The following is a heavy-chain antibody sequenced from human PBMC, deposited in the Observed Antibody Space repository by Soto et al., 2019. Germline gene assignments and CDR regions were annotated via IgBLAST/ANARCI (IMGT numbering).Heavy chain of an antibody. CDR1: GFTFSSYA. CDR2: ISYDGSNK. Sequence: QVQLVESGGGVVQPGRSLRLSCAASGFTFSSYAMHWVRQAPGQGLEWVAVISYDGSNKYYADSVKGRFTISRDNSKNTRYQEMNSLRAEDTAVYYCARDRLIYNLNDCPTYYYGKDVCGQGTTVNGSS. J-gene: IGHJ6*02. V-gene: IGHV3-30-3*01. D-gene: IGHD1-1*01. CDR3: ARDRLIYNLNDCPTYYYGKDV.